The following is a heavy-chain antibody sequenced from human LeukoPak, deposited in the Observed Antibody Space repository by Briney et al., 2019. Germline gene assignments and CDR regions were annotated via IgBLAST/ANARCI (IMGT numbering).Heavy chain of an antibody. CDR3: AKGSRIVVVVAADY. D-gene: IGHD2-15*01. CDR1: GFTFSSYG. J-gene: IGHJ4*02. V-gene: IGHV3-30*18. CDR2: ISYDGSNK. Sequence: GGSLRLSCAASGFTFSSYGMHWVGQAQGKGLEWVAVISYDGSNKYYADSVKGRFTISRDNSKNTLYLQMNSLRAEDTAVYYCAKGSRIVVVVAADYWGQGTLVTVSS.